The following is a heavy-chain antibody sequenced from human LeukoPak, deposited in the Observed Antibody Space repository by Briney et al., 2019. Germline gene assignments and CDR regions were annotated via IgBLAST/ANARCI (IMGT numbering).Heavy chain of an antibody. CDR3: ARRAGAYSHPYDY. Sequence: GGSLRLSCAASGFTFSDYWMSWVRQAPGKGLEWVSFIYSDNTHYSDSVKGRFTISRDNSKNTLYLQMNSLRAEDTAVYYCARRAGAYSHPYDYWGQGTLVTVSS. CDR2: IYSDNT. V-gene: IGHV3-53*01. J-gene: IGHJ4*02. D-gene: IGHD4/OR15-4a*01. CDR1: GFTFSDYW.